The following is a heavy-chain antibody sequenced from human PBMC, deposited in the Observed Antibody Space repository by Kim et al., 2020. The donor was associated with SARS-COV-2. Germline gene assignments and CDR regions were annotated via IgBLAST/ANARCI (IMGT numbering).Heavy chain of an antibody. CDR3: ARRSAGVDL. V-gene: IGHV4-34*01. CDR1: AGSFSGHY. J-gene: IGHJ4*02. CDR2: INHSGTT. Sequence: SETLSLTCAVYAGSFSGHYWNWIRQSPGVGLEWIGEINHSGTTNYNPSLKSRVTLSVDTSKNQFSLKLTSVTAADTAVYYCARRSAGVDLWGQGTPVPVS.